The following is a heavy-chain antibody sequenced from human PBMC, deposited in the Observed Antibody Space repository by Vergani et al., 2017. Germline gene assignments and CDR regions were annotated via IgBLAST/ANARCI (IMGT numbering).Heavy chain of an antibody. J-gene: IGHJ3*02. Sequence: QVQLQESGPGLVKPSQTLSLTCTVSGGSISSGGSYWSWIRQHPGKGLEWIGYIYYTGSTYYNPSLTSRVTISVDTSKNHFSLKLRSVTAADTAVYYCAREAVRGDGYNSRGRAFDIWGQGTMVTVSS. CDR3: AREAVRGDGYNSRGRAFDI. CDR2: IYYTGST. V-gene: IGHV4-31*03. D-gene: IGHD5-24*01. CDR1: GGSISSGGSY.